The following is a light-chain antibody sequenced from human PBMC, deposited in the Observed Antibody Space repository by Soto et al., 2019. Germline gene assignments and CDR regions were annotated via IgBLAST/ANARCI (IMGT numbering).Light chain of an antibody. J-gene: IGKJ5*01. Sequence: ETELTQSPGTLSLSPGERATLSCRASQSITNNYLAWYQQKPGQAPRLLIYGASSRFTGIPDRFSGSGSGTDFTLTISRLEPDDFAVYYCQQYHTSPITFGQGTRLEIK. CDR3: QQYHTSPIT. V-gene: IGKV3-20*01. CDR1: QSITNNY. CDR2: GAS.